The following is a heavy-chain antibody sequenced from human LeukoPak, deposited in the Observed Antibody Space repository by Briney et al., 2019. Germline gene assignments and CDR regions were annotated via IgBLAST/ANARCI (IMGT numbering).Heavy chain of an antibody. D-gene: IGHD4-11*01. CDR1: GYSISSGYY. CDR2: IYHSGST. Sequence: SETLSLTCAVSGYSISSGYYWGWIRQPPGKRLEWIGSIYHSGSTYYNPSLKSRVTISVDTSKNQFSLKLSSVTAADTAVYYCARPTEITASDAFDIWGQGTMVTVSS. J-gene: IGHJ3*02. V-gene: IGHV4-38-2*01. CDR3: ARPTEITASDAFDI.